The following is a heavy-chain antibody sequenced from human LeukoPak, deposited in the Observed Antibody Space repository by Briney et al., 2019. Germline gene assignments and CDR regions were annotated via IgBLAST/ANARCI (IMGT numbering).Heavy chain of an antibody. V-gene: IGHV4-4*07. Sequence: SETLSLTCTVSGGSISSYYWSWIRQPAGKGLEWIGRIYTSGSTNYNPSLKSRVTMSVDTSKNQFSLKLSSVTAADTAVYYCARYLGSSWYYYFDYWGQGTLVTVSS. CDR3: ARYLGSSWYYYFDY. CDR1: GGSISSYY. CDR2: IYTSGST. J-gene: IGHJ4*02. D-gene: IGHD6-13*01.